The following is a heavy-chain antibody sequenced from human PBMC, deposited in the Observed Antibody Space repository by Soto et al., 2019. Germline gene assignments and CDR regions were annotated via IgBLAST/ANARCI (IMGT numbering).Heavy chain of an antibody. CDR1: GGTFSSYA. Sequence: QVQLVQSGAEVKKPGSSVRVSCKASGGTFSSYAISWVRQAPGQGREWMGGFIPIFGTENSAQKFQGRVTITADESTSTAYMELSSLRSEDTAVYYCARDRIAGSKYYYGMDVWGQGTTVTVSS. CDR2: FIPIFGTE. D-gene: IGHD6-13*01. J-gene: IGHJ6*02. CDR3: ARDRIAGSKYYYGMDV. V-gene: IGHV1-69*01.